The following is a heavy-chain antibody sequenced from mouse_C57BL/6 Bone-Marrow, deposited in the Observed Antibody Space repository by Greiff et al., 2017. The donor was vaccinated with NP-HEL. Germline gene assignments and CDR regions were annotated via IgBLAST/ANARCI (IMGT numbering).Heavy chain of an antibody. V-gene: IGHV14-4*01. CDR3: ATEPDY. CDR2: IDPENGDT. J-gene: IGHJ2*01. Sequence: EVQLQQSGAELVRPGASVKLSCTASGFNIKNDYMHWVKQRPEQGLEWIGWIDPENGDTEYAAKFQGKATITADKSSNTAYLQLSSLTSEDTAVYYCATEPDYWCQGTTLPVSS. CDR1: GFNIKNDY.